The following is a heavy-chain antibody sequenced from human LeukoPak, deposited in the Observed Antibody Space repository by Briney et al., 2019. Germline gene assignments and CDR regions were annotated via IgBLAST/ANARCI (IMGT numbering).Heavy chain of an antibody. CDR1: GGSISSSSYY. CDR3: ARPHQDYYGSGSYTNNWFDP. CDR2: IYYSGST. Sequence: SETLSLTCTVSGGSISSSSYYWGWIRQPPGKGLEWIGSIYYSGSTYYNPSLKSRVTISVDTSKNQFSLKLSSVTAADTAVYYCARPHQDYYGSGSYTNNWFDPWGQGTLVTVSS. J-gene: IGHJ5*02. V-gene: IGHV4-39*01. D-gene: IGHD3-10*01.